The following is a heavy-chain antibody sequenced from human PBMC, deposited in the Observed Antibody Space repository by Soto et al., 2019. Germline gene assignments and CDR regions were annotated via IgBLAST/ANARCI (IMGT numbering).Heavy chain of an antibody. D-gene: IGHD3-9*01. J-gene: IGHJ4*02. V-gene: IGHV1-18*01. CDR1: GYDFTNYG. CDR3: PRGPDFLTGLEVTF. CDR2: ISAYNGNI. Sequence: QVRLVQSGAEVKKPGASVKVSCKTYGYDFTNYGINWVRQAPGQGLEWMGWISAYNGNIVYAQNFRGRATLTTDTSKGLAYLGARSLRTDDTAVLFFPRGPDFLTGLEVTFWGQGTLVTVSS.